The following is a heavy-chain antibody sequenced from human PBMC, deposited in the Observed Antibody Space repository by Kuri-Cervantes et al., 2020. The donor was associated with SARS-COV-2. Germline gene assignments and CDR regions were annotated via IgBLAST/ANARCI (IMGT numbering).Heavy chain of an antibody. CDR3: ARDNILFSGSGFDY. D-gene: IGHD1-26*01. V-gene: IGHV4-34*01. J-gene: IGHJ4*02. CDR1: GGSFSGYY. Sequence: GSLRLSCAVYGGSFSGYYWSWIRQPPGKGLEWIGEINHSGSTNYNPSLKNRVTMSVDTSKNQFSLNLSSVTAADTAVYYCARDNILFSGSGFDYWGQGTLVTVSS. CDR2: INHSGST.